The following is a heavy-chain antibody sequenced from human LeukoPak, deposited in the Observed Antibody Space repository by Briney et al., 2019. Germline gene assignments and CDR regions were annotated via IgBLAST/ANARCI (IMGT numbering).Heavy chain of an antibody. CDR2: MNPTSGNT. V-gene: IGHV1-8*01. CDR3: VRRGPPYDPAAY. J-gene: IGHJ4*02. CDR1: GYTFTSYD. D-gene: IGHD2-8*01. Sequence: ASVKVSCKASGYTFTSYDINWVRQATGQGLEWMGWMNPTSGNTGYAQKFQGRVTMTRDPSITTAYMELGSLRSDDTAVYYCVRRGPPYDPAAYWGQGTLVTVSS.